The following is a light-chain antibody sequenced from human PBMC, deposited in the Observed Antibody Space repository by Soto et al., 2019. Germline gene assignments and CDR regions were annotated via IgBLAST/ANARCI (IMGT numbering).Light chain of an antibody. CDR2: DAS. J-gene: IGKJ1*01. CDR1: QSVSNY. Sequence: EIVLTQSPATLSLSPGERATISCRASQSVSNYLVWYQQKPGQAPRLLIHDASNRATGIPARFSGSGSGTDFTLTISSLEPEDFAVYYCQQRSSWPWTFGQGTKVEIK. CDR3: QQRSSWPWT. V-gene: IGKV3-11*01.